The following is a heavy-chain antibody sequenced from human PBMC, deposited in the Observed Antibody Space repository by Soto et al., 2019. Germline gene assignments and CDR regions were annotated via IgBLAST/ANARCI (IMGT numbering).Heavy chain of an antibody. CDR2: IIPILGIA. V-gene: IGHV1-69*02. Sequence: SVKVSCKASGGTFSSYTISWVRQAPGQGLEWMGRIIPILGIANYAQKFQGRVTITADKSTSTAYMELSSLRSEDTAVYYCATVVRGYSDFDYWGQGTLVTVSS. CDR1: GGTFSSYT. J-gene: IGHJ4*02. CDR3: ATVVRGYSDFDY. D-gene: IGHD5-18*01.